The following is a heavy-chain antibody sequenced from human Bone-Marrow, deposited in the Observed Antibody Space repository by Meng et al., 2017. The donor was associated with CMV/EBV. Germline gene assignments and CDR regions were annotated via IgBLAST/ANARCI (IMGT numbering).Heavy chain of an antibody. D-gene: IGHD3-3*01. Sequence: GGSLRLSCAAFGFTFSDYYMTWIRQTPGKGLDWVSYISGGGGTIHYADSVEGRFTISRDNAKNTLYLQMNSLRAEDTAVYYCARDAGDYDFWSGQNSWYFQHWGQGTLVTFSS. V-gene: IGHV3-11*04. CDR1: GFTFSDYY. CDR3: ARDAGDYDFWSGQNSWYFQH. J-gene: IGHJ1*01. CDR2: ISGGGGTI.